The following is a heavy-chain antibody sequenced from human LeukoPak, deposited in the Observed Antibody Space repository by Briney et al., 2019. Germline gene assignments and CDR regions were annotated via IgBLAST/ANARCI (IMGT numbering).Heavy chain of an antibody. CDR1: GGSISSSSYY. Sequence: SETLSLTCTVSGGSISSSSYYWGWIRQPPGKGLEWIGSIYYSGSTYYNPSLKSRVTISEDTSKNQFSLKLSSVTAADTAVYYCAGMYGSGSPWGYWGQGTLVTVSS. V-gene: IGHV4-39*07. CDR2: IYYSGST. D-gene: IGHD3-10*01. CDR3: AGMYGSGSPWGY. J-gene: IGHJ4*02.